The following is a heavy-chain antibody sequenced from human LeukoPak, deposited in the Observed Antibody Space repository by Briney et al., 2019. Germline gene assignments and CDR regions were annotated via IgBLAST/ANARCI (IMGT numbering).Heavy chain of an antibody. CDR3: AREYYDILTGYGIHWYFDL. Sequence: SETLSLTCAVYGGSFSGYYWSWIRQPAGKGLEWIGRIYTSGSTNYNPSLKSRVTMSVDTSKNQFSLKLSSVTAADTAVYYCAREYYDILTGYGIHWYFDLWGRGTLVTVSS. J-gene: IGHJ2*01. CDR1: GGSFSGYY. D-gene: IGHD3-9*01. V-gene: IGHV4-59*10. CDR2: IYTSGST.